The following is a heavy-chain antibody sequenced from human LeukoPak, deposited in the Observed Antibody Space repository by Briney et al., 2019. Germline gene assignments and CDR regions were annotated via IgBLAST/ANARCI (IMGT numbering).Heavy chain of an antibody. V-gene: IGHV1-69*13. CDR1: GYTFTSYG. CDR2: IIPIFGTA. Sequence: SVKVSCKASGYTFTSYGISWVRQAPGQGLEWMGGIIPIFGTANYAQKFQGRVTITADESTSTAYMELSSLRSEDTAVYYCARCGMLALGYYYYYYMDVWGKGTTVTVSS. D-gene: IGHD2-8*01. CDR3: ARCGMLALGYYYYYYMDV. J-gene: IGHJ6*03.